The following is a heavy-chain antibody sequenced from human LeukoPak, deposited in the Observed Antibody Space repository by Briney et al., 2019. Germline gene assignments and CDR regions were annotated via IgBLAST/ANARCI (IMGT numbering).Heavy chain of an antibody. CDR3: ACSPGTWIQLWLPKYNWFDH. CDR2: IYYSGST. J-gene: IGHJ5*02. Sequence: SETLSLTCTVSGGSISSSSYYWGWIRQPPGKGLEWIGSIYYSGSTYYNPSLKSRVTISVDTSKNQFSLKLSSVTAADTAVYYCACSPGTWIQLWLPKYNWFDHWGQGTLVTVSS. CDR1: GGSISSSSYY. D-gene: IGHD5-18*01. V-gene: IGHV4-39*01.